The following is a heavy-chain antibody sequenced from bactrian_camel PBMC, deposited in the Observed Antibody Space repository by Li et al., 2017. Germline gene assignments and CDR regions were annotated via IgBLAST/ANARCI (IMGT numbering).Heavy chain of an antibody. D-gene: IGHD5*01. V-gene: IGHV3S1*01. Sequence: HVQLVESGGGSVQAGGSLRLSCAAPGYTGKPTCMGWFRQAPGKEREGVAAIAGDGAATYYAKSVQGRFTISRDNARNTLYLQMDSLRSEDTAMYYCATLPMYPCAVLGGWGDPAMVTTLTTGARGPRSPSP. J-gene: IGHJ4*01. CDR3: ATLPMYPCAVLGGWGDPAMVTTLTT. CDR1: GYTGKPTC. CDR2: IAGDGAAT.